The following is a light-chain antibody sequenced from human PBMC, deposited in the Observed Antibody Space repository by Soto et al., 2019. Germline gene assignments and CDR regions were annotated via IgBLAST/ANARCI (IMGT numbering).Light chain of an antibody. CDR3: MQARQTPFT. J-gene: IGKJ3*01. V-gene: IGKV2-28*01. Sequence: DIVMTQSPLSLPVTPGEPASISCRSSQSLLHSNGYNYLDWYLQKPGQSPQLLIYLGSNRASGGPDRFSGSGSGKDFTLKISRVEAEDVGVYYCMQARQTPFTFGPGTKVDIK. CDR2: LGS. CDR1: QSLLHSNGYNY.